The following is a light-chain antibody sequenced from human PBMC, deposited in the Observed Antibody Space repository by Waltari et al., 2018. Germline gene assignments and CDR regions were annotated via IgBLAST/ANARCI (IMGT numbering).Light chain of an antibody. J-gene: IGKJ2*01. Sequence: EIVLTQSPGTLSLSPGERATLSCRASQRVSSSYLAWYQQKPGQAPRLLIYGASSRATGIPDRFSCSGSGTDFTLTISRLEPEDFAVYYCQQYGSSQLTFGQGTKLEIK. CDR3: QQYGSSQLT. CDR2: GAS. V-gene: IGKV3-20*01. CDR1: QRVSSSY.